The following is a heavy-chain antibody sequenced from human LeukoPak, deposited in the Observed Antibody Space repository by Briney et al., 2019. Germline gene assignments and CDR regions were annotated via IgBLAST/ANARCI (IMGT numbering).Heavy chain of an antibody. J-gene: IGHJ4*02. V-gene: IGHV3-23*01. D-gene: IGHD1/OR15-1a*01. Sequence: GGSLRLSCAASGFTFSSYGMSWVRQAPGKGREWVSGLSASEGSTYYAGSVKGRFTVYRDNSKNTRYLQMNSLRAEDTAVYYCAKNIGRFDYWGQGTLVTVSS. CDR1: GFTFSSYG. CDR3: AKNIGRFDY. CDR2: LSASEGST.